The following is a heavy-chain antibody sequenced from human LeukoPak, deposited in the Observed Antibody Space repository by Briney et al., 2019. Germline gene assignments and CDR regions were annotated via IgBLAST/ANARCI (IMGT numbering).Heavy chain of an antibody. Sequence: PSETLSLTCTVSNSSISSYYWNWIRQTPGKGLEWIGYIHHSGSTNYNPSLESRVTISLDTSKKQFFLSLNSVTAADTAVYYCARDLATSGYYELGYWGQGTLVTVSS. V-gene: IGHV4-59*12. CDR2: IHHSGST. CDR3: ARDLATSGYYELGY. CDR1: NSSISSYY. J-gene: IGHJ4*02. D-gene: IGHD3-22*01.